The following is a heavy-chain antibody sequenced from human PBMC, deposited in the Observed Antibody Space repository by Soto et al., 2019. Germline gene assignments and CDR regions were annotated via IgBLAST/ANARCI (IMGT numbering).Heavy chain of an antibody. Sequence: EVQLVESGGGLVQPGGSLKLSCAASGFTFSGSAMHWVRQASGKGLEWVGRIGSKPNSYATAYAASVKGRFTISRDESKNTAYLQMNSLKTEDTAVYYCSRRGDRSAPGVDYWGQGTLVTVSS. CDR1: GFTFSGSA. CDR2: IGSKPNSYAT. D-gene: IGHD3-22*01. CDR3: SRRGDRSAPGVDY. V-gene: IGHV3-73*02. J-gene: IGHJ4*02.